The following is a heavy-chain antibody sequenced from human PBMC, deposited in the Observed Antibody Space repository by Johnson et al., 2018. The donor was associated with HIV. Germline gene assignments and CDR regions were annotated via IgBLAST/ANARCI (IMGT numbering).Heavy chain of an antibody. CDR2: ISYAGSNK. D-gene: IGHD3/OR15-3a*01. CDR1: GFALSHYA. Sequence: QVQLMESGGGVVQPGRSLRLSCAASGFALSHYAMHWVRQAPGKGLEWLAIISYAGSNKYYAGSVKGQFTISRDNSKNTLYLQMNGLRPVDTAVYYCARDWDWGGAFDNWGQGTMVTVSS. V-gene: IGHV3-30-3*01. CDR3: ARDWDWGGAFDN. J-gene: IGHJ3*02.